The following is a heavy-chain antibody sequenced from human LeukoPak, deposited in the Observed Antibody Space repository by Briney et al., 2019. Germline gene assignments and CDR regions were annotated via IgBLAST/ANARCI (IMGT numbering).Heavy chain of an antibody. CDR1: GFTFSSYW. D-gene: IGHD5/OR15-5a*01. CDR2: MSSSRNTI. CDR3: VRVYDGAYHLDH. J-gene: IGHJ4*02. Sequence: PPGGSLRLSCAASGFTFSSYWMDWVRQAPGKGLEWLSYMSSSRNTIYYADSVKGRFTISRDDGNNSLSLQMSSLRDEDTAIYYCVRVYDGAYHLDHWGQGTLVTVSS. V-gene: IGHV3-48*02.